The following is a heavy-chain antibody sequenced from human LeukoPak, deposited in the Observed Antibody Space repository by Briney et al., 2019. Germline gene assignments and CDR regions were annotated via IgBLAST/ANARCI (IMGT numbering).Heavy chain of an antibody. J-gene: IGHJ5*02. D-gene: IGHD6-6*01. CDR2: IYYSGST. V-gene: IGHV4-59*01. CDR1: GGSISSYY. CDR3: ARDRSSSYNWFDP. Sequence: SETLSLTCTVSGGSISSYYWSWIRQPPGKGLEWIGYIYYSGSTNYNPSLKSRVTISEDTSKNQFSLKLSSVTAADTAVYYCARDRSSSYNWFDPWGQGTLVTVSS.